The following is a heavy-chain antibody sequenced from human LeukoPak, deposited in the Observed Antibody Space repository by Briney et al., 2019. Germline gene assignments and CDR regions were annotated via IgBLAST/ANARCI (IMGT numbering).Heavy chain of an antibody. D-gene: IGHD3-16*01. V-gene: IGHV4-59*01. Sequence: SETLSLTCTVSGGSISSYYWSWIRQPPGKGLEWIGYIYYSGSTNYNPSLKSRVTISVDTSKNQFSLRLSSVTAADTAVYYCARSAPLYGYVWGSPYYFDYWGQGTLVTVSS. J-gene: IGHJ4*02. CDR1: GGSISSYY. CDR2: IYYSGST. CDR3: ARSAPLYGYVWGSPYYFDY.